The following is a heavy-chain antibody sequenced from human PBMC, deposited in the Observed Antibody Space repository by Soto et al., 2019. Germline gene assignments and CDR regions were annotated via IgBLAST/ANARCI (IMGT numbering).Heavy chain of an antibody. D-gene: IGHD3-3*01. Sequence: GSLRLSFTASGFSFGDYAMSGVGQAPGKGLEWVGFIRSKAYGGTTEYAASVKGRFTISRDDSKSIAYLQVNSLKTEDTAVYYCTRNAAILGVVIIAYYYYGMDVWGQGTTVTVSS. CDR3: TRNAAILGVVIIAYYYYGMDV. V-gene: IGHV3-49*04. CDR2: IRSKAYGGTT. CDR1: GFSFGDYA. J-gene: IGHJ6*02.